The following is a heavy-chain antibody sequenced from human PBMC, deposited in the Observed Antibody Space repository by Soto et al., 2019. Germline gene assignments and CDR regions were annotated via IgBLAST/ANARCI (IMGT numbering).Heavy chain of an antibody. CDR3: ARQPLTMITFGGVIVYFDY. V-gene: IGHV4-39*01. CDR1: GGSISSSSYY. J-gene: IGHJ4*02. D-gene: IGHD3-16*02. CDR2: IYYSGST. Sequence: PSETLSLTCTVSGGSISSSSYYWGWIRQPPGKGKEGIGRIYYSGSTYYNPSLKSRLTISVDTSKNQFSLKLSSVTAADTALFYCARQPLTMITFGGVIVYFDYWGQG.